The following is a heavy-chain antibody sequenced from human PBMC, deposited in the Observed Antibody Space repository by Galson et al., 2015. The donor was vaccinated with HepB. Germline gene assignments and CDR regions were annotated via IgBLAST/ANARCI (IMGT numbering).Heavy chain of an antibody. D-gene: IGHD6-13*01. Sequence: SVKVSCKVSGYTLTELSMHWVRQAPGKGLEWMGGFDPEDGETIYAQKFQGRVTMTEDTSTDTAYMELSSLRSEDTAVYYCATGGEEKIAAAATDYYYYGMDVWGQGTTVTVSS. J-gene: IGHJ6*02. CDR2: FDPEDGET. V-gene: IGHV1-24*01. CDR3: ATGGEEKIAAAATDYYYYGMDV. CDR1: GYTLTELS.